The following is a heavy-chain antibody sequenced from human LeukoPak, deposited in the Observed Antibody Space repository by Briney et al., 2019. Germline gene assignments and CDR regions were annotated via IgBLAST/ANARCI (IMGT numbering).Heavy chain of an antibody. Sequence: GRSLRLSCAASGFTFSSYGMHWVRQAPGKGLEWVAVISYDGSNKYYADSVKGRFTISRDNSKNTLYLQMNSLRAEDTAVYYCARGPYDSSGYYLTLWGRGTPVTVSS. CDR3: ARGPYDSSGYYLTL. J-gene: IGHJ2*01. CDR1: GFTFSSYG. CDR2: ISYDGSNK. D-gene: IGHD3-22*01. V-gene: IGHV3-30*03.